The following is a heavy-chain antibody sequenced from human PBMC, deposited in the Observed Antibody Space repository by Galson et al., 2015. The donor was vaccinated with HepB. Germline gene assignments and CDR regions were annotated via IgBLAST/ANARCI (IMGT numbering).Heavy chain of an antibody. J-gene: IGHJ4*02. CDR1: GFTFDDYA. CDR2: ISWNSGSI. D-gene: IGHD6-19*01. Sequence: SLRLSCAASGFTFDDYAMHWVRQAPGKGLEWVSGISWNSGSIGYADSVKGRFTISRDNAKNSLYLQMNSLRAEDTALYYCAKVLKQWLVRGPFDYWGQGTLVTVSS. CDR3: AKVLKQWLVRGPFDY. V-gene: IGHV3-9*01.